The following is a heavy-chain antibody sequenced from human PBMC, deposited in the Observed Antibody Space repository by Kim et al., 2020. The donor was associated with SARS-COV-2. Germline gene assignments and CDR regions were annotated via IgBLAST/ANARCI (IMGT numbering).Heavy chain of an antibody. J-gene: IGHJ4*02. CDR3: ARGTVTTRSWRHYFDY. V-gene: IGHV1-69*01. Sequence: KCQGRVTITADETTSTAYMELSSLRSEDTAVYYCARGTVTTRSWRHYFDYWGQGTLVTVSS. D-gene: IGHD4-4*01.